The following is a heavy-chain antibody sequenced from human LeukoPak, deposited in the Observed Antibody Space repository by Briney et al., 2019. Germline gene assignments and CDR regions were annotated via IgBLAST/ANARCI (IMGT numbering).Heavy chain of an antibody. V-gene: IGHV1-8*01. Sequence: ASVKVSCKASGYTFTSYDINWVRQATGQGLEWMGWMNPNSGNTGYAQKFQGRVTMTRNTSISTAYMELSSLRSEDTAVYYCARLVPYYDFWSGYYRSGGNWFEPWGQGTLVTVSS. J-gene: IGHJ5*02. D-gene: IGHD3-3*01. CDR1: GYTFTSYD. CDR3: ARLVPYYDFWSGYYRSGGNWFEP. CDR2: MNPNSGNT.